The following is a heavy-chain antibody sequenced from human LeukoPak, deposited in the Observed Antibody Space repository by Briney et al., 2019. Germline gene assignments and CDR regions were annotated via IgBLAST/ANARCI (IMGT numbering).Heavy chain of an antibody. CDR2: ISSSSSYI. Sequence: GGSLRLSCAASEFTFSTYSMNWVRQAPGKGLEWVSSISSSSSYIYYADSVKGRFTISRDNAKNTLYLQMNSLRAEDTAVYYCARLRWQTTDYWGQGTLVTVSS. CDR1: EFTFSTYS. V-gene: IGHV3-21*01. J-gene: IGHJ4*02. D-gene: IGHD4-23*01. CDR3: ARLRWQTTDY.